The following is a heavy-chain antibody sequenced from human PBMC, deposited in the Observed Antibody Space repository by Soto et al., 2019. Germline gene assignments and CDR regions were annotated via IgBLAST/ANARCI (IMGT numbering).Heavy chain of an antibody. CDR1: GYTFTSYG. V-gene: IGHV1-18*01. CDR3: ARGDIVLMVYAIPGAFDI. J-gene: IGHJ3*02. CDR2: ISAYNVNT. Sequence: ASVKVSCKASGYTFTSYGISWVRQAPGQGLEWMGWISAYNVNTNYAQKLQGRVTMTTDTSTSTAYMELRSLRSDDTAVYFFARGDIVLMVYAIPGAFDIWGQGTMVTVSS. D-gene: IGHD2-8*01.